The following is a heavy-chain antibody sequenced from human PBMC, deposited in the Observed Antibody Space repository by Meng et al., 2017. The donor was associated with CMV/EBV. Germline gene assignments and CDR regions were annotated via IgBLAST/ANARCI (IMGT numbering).Heavy chain of an antibody. J-gene: IGHJ3*02. CDR3: ARDLFGGRNIVVVPAANAFDI. CDR2: ISYDGSNK. D-gene: IGHD2-2*01. V-gene: IGHV3-30-3*01. Sequence: GGPLRLSCAASGFTFSSYAMHWVRQAPGKGLEWVAVISYDGSNKYYADSVKGRFTISRDNSKNTLYLQMNSLRAEDTAVYYCARDLFGGRNIVVVPAANAFDIWGQGTMVTVSS. CDR1: GFTFSSYA.